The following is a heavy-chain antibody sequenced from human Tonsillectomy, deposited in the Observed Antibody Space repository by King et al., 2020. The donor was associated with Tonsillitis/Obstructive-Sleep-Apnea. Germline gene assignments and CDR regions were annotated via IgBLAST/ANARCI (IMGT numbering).Heavy chain of an antibody. D-gene: IGHD5-24*01. V-gene: IGHV3-33*01. Sequence: VQLVESGGGVVQPGRSLRLSCAASGFTFSTYAMHWVRQAPGKGLEWVAFIWYDVSNKYYADSVQGRFTISRDNSKNTLYLQMNSLRAEDTAVYYCARKTGYNLGAFDIWGQGTMVTVSS. CDR3: ARKTGYNLGAFDI. CDR2: IWYDVSNK. CDR1: GFTFSTYA. J-gene: IGHJ3*02.